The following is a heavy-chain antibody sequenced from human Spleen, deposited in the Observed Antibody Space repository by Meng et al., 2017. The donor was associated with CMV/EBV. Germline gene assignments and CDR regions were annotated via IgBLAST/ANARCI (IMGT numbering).Heavy chain of an antibody. V-gene: IGHV1-2*02. CDR3: ARAPGIVGADYFDY. Sequence: KASGYTFTGYYMHWVRQAPGQGLEWMGWINPNSGGTNYAQKFQGRVTMTRDTSISTAYMELSRLRSDDTAVYYCARAPGIVGADYFDYWGQGTLVTVSS. CDR2: INPNSGGT. CDR1: GYTFTGYY. D-gene: IGHD1-26*01. J-gene: IGHJ4*02.